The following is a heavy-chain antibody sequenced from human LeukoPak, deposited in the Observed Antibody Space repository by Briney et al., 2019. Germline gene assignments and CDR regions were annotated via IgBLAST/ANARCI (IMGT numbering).Heavy chain of an antibody. CDR3: ARHQWLYDL. J-gene: IGHJ4*02. D-gene: IGHD6-19*01. Sequence: ASVKVSCKASGYTFTSYGISWVRQAPGQGLEWMGWISVYNGNTNYAQKLQGRVTMTTDTSTNTAYMEPRSLGSDDTAVYYCARHQWLYDLWGQGTLVTVSS. CDR2: ISVYNGNT. CDR1: GYTFTSYG. V-gene: IGHV1-18*01.